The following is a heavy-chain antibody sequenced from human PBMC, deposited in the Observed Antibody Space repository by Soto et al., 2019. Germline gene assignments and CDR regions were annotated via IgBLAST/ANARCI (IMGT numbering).Heavy chain of an antibody. D-gene: IGHD3-22*01. CDR2: ISSDGSN. J-gene: IGHJ4*02. Sequence: GGSLRLSCAASGFTFSSYAMHWVRQAPGKGLEWVAVISSDGSNYYADSVKGRFTISRDNSKNTLYLQMNSLRAEDTAVYYCAREGDTMIVPEFDYWGQGTLVTVSS. V-gene: IGHV3-30-3*01. CDR3: AREGDTMIVPEFDY. CDR1: GFTFSSYA.